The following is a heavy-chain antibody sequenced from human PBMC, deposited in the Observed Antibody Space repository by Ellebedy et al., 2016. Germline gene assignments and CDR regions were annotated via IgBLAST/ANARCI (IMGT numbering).Heavy chain of an antibody. D-gene: IGHD4-17*01. Sequence: GESLKISXAASGFTFSSSTMHWARQDPGWGLEWVAGISFDGRAEHYADSVKGRFTISRDNSKNTLFLQMNSLRAEDTAVYYCYYGHYSGYWGQGTLVTVSS. J-gene: IGHJ4*02. CDR1: GFTFSSST. CDR2: ISFDGRAE. V-gene: IGHV3-30*04. CDR3: YYGHYSGY.